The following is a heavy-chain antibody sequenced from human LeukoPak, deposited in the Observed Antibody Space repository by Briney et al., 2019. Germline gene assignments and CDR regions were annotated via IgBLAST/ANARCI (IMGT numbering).Heavy chain of an antibody. V-gene: IGHV3-7*03. D-gene: IGHD4-17*01. J-gene: IGHJ3*02. CDR3: ARAPPMTTVTTDAFDI. CDR1: GFTFSSYW. Sequence: GWSLRLSCAASGFTFSSYWMSWVRQAPGKGLEWVANIKQDGSEKYYVDSVKGRFTISRDNAKNSLYLQMNSLRAEDTAVYYCARAPPMTTVTTDAFDIWGQGTMVTVSS. CDR2: IKQDGSEK.